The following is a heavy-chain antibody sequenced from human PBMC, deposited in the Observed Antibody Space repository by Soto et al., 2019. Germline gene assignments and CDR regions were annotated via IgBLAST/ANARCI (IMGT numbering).Heavy chain of an antibody. D-gene: IGHD3-10*01. CDR2: IYYSGST. Sequence: QVQLQESGPGLVKPSQTLSLTCTVSGGSISSGGYYWSWIRQHPGKGLEWIGYIYYSGSTYYNPSLKRRVTTSVDTSKNQFYLRLSSVTAADTAVYYCARVPVRYLWFGERLWFDPWGQGTLVTVSS. CDR1: GGSISSGGYY. V-gene: IGHV4-31*03. CDR3: ARVPVRYLWFGERLWFDP. J-gene: IGHJ5*02.